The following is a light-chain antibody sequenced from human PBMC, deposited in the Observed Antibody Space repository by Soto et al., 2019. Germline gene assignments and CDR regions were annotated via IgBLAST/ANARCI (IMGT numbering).Light chain of an antibody. CDR3: QRYGSSPFT. CDR1: QSVSSSY. Sequence: EIVLTPSPGTLSLSPGERATLSCRASQSVSSSYLAWYQQKPGQAPRLLIQGASSRAIGIPDRFSGSGSGTEFTLAISRLEPEDLAVDYCQRYGSSPFTFGGGTRVEI. CDR2: GAS. J-gene: IGKJ4*01. V-gene: IGKV3-20*01.